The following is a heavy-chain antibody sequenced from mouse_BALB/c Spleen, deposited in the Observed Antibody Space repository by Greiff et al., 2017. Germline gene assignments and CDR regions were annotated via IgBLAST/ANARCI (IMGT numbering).Heavy chain of an antibody. CDR3: ARGYYDAMDY. D-gene: IGHD2-14*01. V-gene: IGHV5-4*02. CDR1: GFTFSDYY. CDR2: ISDGGSYT. Sequence: DVKLVESGGGLVKPGGSLKLSCAASGFTFSDYYMYWVRQTPEKRLEWVATISDGGSYTYYPDSVKGRFTISRDNAKNNLYLQMSSLKSEDTAMYYCARGYYDAMDYWGQGTSVTVSA. J-gene: IGHJ4*01.